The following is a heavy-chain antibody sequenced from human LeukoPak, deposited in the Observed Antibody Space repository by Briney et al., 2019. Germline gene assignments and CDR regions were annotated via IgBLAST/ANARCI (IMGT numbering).Heavy chain of an antibody. CDR2: IGTSSNNI. CDR1: GLTFSRYN. V-gene: IGHV3-21*01. D-gene: IGHD1-7*01. CDR3: ASGTVGNYALDY. J-gene: IGHJ4*02. Sequence: GSLRLSCAASGLTFSRYNMNWVRQAPGKGLEWVSSIGTSSNNIYYTGSVKGRFTISRDNAKNSLYLQVDSLRVEDTAVYFCASGTVGNYALDYWGQGTLVTVSS.